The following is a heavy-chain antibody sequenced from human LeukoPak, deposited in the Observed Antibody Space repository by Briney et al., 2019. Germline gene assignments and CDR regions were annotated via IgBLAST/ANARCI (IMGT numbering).Heavy chain of an antibody. D-gene: IGHD3-3*01. CDR1: GGSFSGYY. CDR2: INHSGST. Sequence: KPSETLSLTCAVYGGSFSGYYWSWIRQPPGKGLEWIGEINHSGSTNYNPSLKSRVTISVDTSKNQFSLKLSSVTAADTAVYYCARGRYYDFWSGYYPTFDYWGQGTLVTVSS. V-gene: IGHV4-34*01. J-gene: IGHJ4*02. CDR3: ARGRYYDFWSGYYPTFDY.